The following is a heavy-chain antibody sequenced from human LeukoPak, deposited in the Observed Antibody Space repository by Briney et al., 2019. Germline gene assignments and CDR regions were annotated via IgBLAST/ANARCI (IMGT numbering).Heavy chain of an antibody. Sequence: PGGSLRLSCAASGFTFDNYAMHWVRQPPGKGLEWVSGLSWNSGSIGHADSVKGRFTISRDNAKNSLYMQMNSLRPEDTALYYCVKDMRAPTMTTRSGFDCWGQGILVTVSS. CDR1: GFTFDNYA. CDR2: LSWNSGSI. CDR3: VKDMRAPTMTTRSGFDC. V-gene: IGHV3-9*01. D-gene: IGHD4-17*01. J-gene: IGHJ4*02.